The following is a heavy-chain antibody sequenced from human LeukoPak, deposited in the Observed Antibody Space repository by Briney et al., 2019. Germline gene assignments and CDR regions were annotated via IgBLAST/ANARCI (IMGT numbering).Heavy chain of an antibody. CDR3: ARYEGGYSLDY. J-gene: IGHJ4*02. Sequence: GGSLRLSCAVSGFIFSDYAMNWVRQAPGKGLGWVSFIGSNSNYKTYADSVKGRFTISRDNDKNSVYLQMNSLRVEDTAMYYCARYEGGYSLDYWGQGALVIVSS. CDR1: GFIFSDYA. V-gene: IGHV3-21*01. D-gene: IGHD3-22*01. CDR2: IGSNSNYK.